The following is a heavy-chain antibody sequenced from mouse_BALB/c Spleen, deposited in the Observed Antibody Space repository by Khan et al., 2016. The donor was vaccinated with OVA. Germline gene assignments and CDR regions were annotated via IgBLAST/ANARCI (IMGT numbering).Heavy chain of an antibody. CDR2: IDPYYGTT. J-gene: IGHJ4*01. Sequence: EVELVESGPELEKPGPSVKISCKASGYSFTGYNMNWVKQSNGKNLEWIGNIDPYYGTTSYNQKFKGKATLTVDTSSSTAYMQLKSLTSDDSAIYYYSRVHVYCYPMDFWGQGTAVTVSA. CDR3: SRVHVYCYPMDF. V-gene: IGHV1-39*01. CDR1: GYSFTGYN.